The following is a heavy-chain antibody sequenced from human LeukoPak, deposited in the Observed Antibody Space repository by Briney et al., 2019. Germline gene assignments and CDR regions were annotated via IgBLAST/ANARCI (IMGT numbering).Heavy chain of an antibody. V-gene: IGHV1-69*06. CDR1: GGTFSSYA. CDR3: ANAVTTGGDY. CDR2: IIPIFGTA. Sequence: GASVKVSYKASGGTFSSYAISWVRQAPGQGLEWMGGIIPIFGTANYAQKFQGRVTITADKSTSTAYMELSSLRSEDTAVYYCANAVTTGGDYWGQGTLVTVSS. D-gene: IGHD4-17*01. J-gene: IGHJ4*02.